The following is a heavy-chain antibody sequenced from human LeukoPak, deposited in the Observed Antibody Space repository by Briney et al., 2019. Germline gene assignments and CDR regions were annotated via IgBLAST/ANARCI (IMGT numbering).Heavy chain of an antibody. V-gene: IGHV1-2*02. CDR2: INPNSGGT. Sequence: ASVTVSCKASGYTFTGYYMHWVRQAPGQGLEWMGWINPNSGGTNYAQKFQGGVTMTRDTSISTAYMELSRLRSDDTAVYYCASNIMGLRGVFDYWGQGTLVTVSS. CDR3: ASNIMGLRGVFDY. D-gene: IGHD5-12*01. J-gene: IGHJ4*02. CDR1: GYTFTGYY.